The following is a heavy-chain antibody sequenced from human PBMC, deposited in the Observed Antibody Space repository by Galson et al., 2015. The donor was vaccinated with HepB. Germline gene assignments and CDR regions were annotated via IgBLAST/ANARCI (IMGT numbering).Heavy chain of an antibody. CDR1: GFTFSSYG. CDR2: ISYDGSNK. CDR3: AKVKPPLRGYYYGMDV. V-gene: IGHV3-30*18. Sequence: SLRLSCAASGFTFSSYGMHWVRQAPGKGLEWVAVISYDGSNKYYADSVKGRFTISRDNSKNTLYLQMNSLRAEDTAVYYCAKVKPPLRGYYYGMDVWGQGTTVTVSS. J-gene: IGHJ6*02.